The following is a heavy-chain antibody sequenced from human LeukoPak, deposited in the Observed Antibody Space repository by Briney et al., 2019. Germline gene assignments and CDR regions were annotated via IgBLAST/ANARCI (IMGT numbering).Heavy chain of an antibody. Sequence: GASVKVSCKASGYTFTTYGISWVRQAPGQGLEWMGWISGHNGHTNYAQKVLGRVTMTTDKSTNTAYMELRSLRSDDTVVYYCVRGVEMDNSWGQGTLVTVSS. J-gene: IGHJ4*02. CDR2: ISGHNGHT. CDR3: VRGVEMDNS. V-gene: IGHV1-18*01. D-gene: IGHD5-24*01. CDR1: GYTFTTYG.